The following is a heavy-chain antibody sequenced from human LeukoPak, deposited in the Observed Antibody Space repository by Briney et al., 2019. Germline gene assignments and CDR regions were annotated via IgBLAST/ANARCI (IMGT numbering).Heavy chain of an antibody. CDR3: ALWFGELVDY. D-gene: IGHD3-10*01. Sequence: GGSLRLSCAPCGFTFSSYAIRGLRQAPGEGLEWVSASSGSGGSTYYADSVKGRFTISRDNTKNTLYLQMNSLRAEDTAVYYCALWFGELVDYWGQGTLVTVSS. V-gene: IGHV3-23*01. CDR1: GFTFSSYA. J-gene: IGHJ4*02. CDR2: SSGSGGST.